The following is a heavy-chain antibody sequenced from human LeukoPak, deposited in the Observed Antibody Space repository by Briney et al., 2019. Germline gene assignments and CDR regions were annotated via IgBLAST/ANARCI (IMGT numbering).Heavy chain of an antibody. V-gene: IGHV3-21*01. J-gene: IGHJ5*01. CDR2: ISGSGNYI. CDR1: GFNFSSYT. D-gene: IGHD5-18*01. CDR3: ARAAPKRGYTFGFDF. Sequence: GGSLRLSCTASGFNFSSYTMNWVRQAPGKGLEWVSSISGSGNYIYYAESLKGRFTVSRDNAKKSLYLQMNSLRADDTAMFFSARAAPKRGYTFGFDFWGQGTLVTVSS.